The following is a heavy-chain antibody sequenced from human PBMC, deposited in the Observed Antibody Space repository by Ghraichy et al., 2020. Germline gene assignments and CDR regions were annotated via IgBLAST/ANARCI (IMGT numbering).Heavy chain of an antibody. CDR3: ARYMTTVVTDYFDY. D-gene: IGHD4-23*01. Sequence: SETLSLTCTVSGGSISSYYWSWIRQPPGKGLEWIGYIYYSGSTNYNPSLKSRVTISVDTSKNQFSLKLSSVTAADTAVYYCARYMTTVVTDYFDYWGQGTLVTVSS. J-gene: IGHJ4*02. V-gene: IGHV4-59*01. CDR2: IYYSGST. CDR1: GGSISSYY.